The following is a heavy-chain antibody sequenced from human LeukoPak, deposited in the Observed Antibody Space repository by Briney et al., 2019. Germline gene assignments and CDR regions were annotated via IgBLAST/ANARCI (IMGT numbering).Heavy chain of an antibody. D-gene: IGHD5-24*01. J-gene: IGHJ4*02. CDR3: ARGGRRDGYNWDY. CDR1: GGSISSSSYY. CDR2: IYYSGST. V-gene: IGHV4-39*07. Sequence: SETLSHTCTVSGGSISSSSYYWGWIRQPPGKGLEWIGSIYYSGSTYYSPSLKSRVTISVDTSKNQFSLKLSSVTAADTAVYSCARGGRRDGYNWDYWGQGTLVTVSS.